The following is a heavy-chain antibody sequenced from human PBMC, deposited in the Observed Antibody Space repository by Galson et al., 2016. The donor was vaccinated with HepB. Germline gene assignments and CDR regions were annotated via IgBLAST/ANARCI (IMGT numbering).Heavy chain of an antibody. CDR1: GGSISSGGYY. CDR3: ARDKNERGYSYGHFDY. D-gene: IGHD5-18*01. CDR2: IHYSGST. J-gene: IGHJ4*02. Sequence: TLSLTCTVSGGSISSGGYYWSWIRQHPGKGLEWIGYIHYSGSTYYNPSLESRVSISVDTSKNKSSLKLSSVTAADTAVYYCARDKNERGYSYGHFDYWGQGALVTVSS. V-gene: IGHV4-31*03.